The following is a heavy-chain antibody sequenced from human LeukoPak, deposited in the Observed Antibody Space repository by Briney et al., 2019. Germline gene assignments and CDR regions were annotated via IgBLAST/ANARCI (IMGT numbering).Heavy chain of an antibody. CDR2: MSRDGSEI. D-gene: IGHD5/OR15-5a*01. V-gene: IGHV3-7*01. Sequence: GGSLRLSCAASGFTFSFYWMSWVRQAPGKGLEWVANMSRDGSEINYVDSVRVRFTIARDNAKNSVYLQMNSLRAEDTAVYFCVRDLGFSTFDNWGQGTLVTVSS. CDR3: VRDLGFSTFDN. J-gene: IGHJ4*02. CDR1: GFTFSFYW.